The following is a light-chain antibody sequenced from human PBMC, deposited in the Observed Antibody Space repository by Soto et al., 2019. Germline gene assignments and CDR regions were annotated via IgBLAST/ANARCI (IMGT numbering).Light chain of an antibody. CDR3: QQYGSSPIT. V-gene: IGKV3-20*01. J-gene: IGKJ5*01. CDR1: QSVSSN. CDR2: GAS. Sequence: VVTQTPATLSVSPGERPTLSCRASQSVSSNLAWYQQKPGQAPRLLIYGASSRATGNPDRFSGSGSGTDFTLTISRLEPEDFAVYYCQQYGSSPITFGQATRPQIK.